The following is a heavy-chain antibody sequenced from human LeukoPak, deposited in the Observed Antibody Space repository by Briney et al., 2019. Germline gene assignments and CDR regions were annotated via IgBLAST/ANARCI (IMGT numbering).Heavy chain of an antibody. D-gene: IGHD3-3*01. CDR3: ARTPPYYDFWSGYDYYYYYGMDV. Sequence: SGGSLRLSCAASGFTFSSYAMHWVRQAPGKGLEWVSVIYSGGSTYYADSVKGRFTISRDNSKNTLYLQMNSLRAEDTAVYYCARTPPYYDFWSGYDYYYYYGMDVWGQGTTVTVSS. J-gene: IGHJ6*02. CDR2: IYSGGST. CDR1: GFTFSSYA. V-gene: IGHV3-53*01.